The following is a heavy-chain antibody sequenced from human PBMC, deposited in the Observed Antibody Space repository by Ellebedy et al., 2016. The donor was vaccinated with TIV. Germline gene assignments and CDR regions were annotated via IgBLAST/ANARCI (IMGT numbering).Heavy chain of an antibody. CDR3: AKEPIEYSSGWYFDS. J-gene: IGHJ4*02. CDR1: GFTFNTYG. D-gene: IGHD6-19*01. CDR2: ISYTGGTA. Sequence: PGGSLRLSCAASGFTFNTYGMHWVRQAPGKGLEWVAVISYTGGTAYYADSVKGRFTISRDNSKSTQYLQMNSLRVEDTAVYYCAKEPIEYSSGWYFDSWGQGTLVTVSS. V-gene: IGHV3-30*18.